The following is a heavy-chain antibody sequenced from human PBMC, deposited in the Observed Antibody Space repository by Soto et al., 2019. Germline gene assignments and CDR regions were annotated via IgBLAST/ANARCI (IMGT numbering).Heavy chain of an antibody. CDR3: ARSPYCGTECNSGYLDF. J-gene: IGHJ4*02. CDR1: GFVVNRNY. D-gene: IGHD2-21*01. CDR2: MYSDGKT. V-gene: IGHV3-53*01. Sequence: GGSLRLSCATSGFVVNRNYMHWVRQAPGKGLEWVSVMYSDGKTHYGESVKGRFTISRDNSKNTVFLHMKSLRAEDTAVYYCARSPYCGTECNSGYLDFWGQGSLVTVYS.